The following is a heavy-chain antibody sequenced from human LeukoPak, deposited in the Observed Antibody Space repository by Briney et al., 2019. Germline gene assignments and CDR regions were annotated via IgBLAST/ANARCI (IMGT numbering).Heavy chain of an antibody. CDR1: GFTFSSYW. D-gene: IGHD1-26*01. J-gene: IGHJ4*02. V-gene: IGHV3-7*01. CDR2: IMQEGREK. Sequence: HAGGSLRLSCAASGFTFSSYWMSWVRQAPGKGREWVAKIMQEGREKYYVASVTGRFTISREKPKNSLSLQMNSLRAEDTAVYYCARVGVGATKAFDYWGQGSLVTVSS. CDR3: ARVGVGATKAFDY.